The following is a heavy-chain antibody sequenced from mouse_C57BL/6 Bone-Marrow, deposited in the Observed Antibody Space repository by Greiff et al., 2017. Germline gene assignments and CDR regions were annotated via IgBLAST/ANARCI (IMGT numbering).Heavy chain of an antibody. CDR1: GFSLTSYG. D-gene: IGHD2-3*01. CDR2: IWRGGST. CDR3: AKFDGYPYAMDY. V-gene: IGHV2-5*01. J-gene: IGHJ4*01. Sequence: QVQLKESGPGLVQPSQSLSITCTVSGFSLTSYGVHWVRQSPGKGLEWLGVIWRGGSTDYNAAFMSRLSITKDNSKSQVFFKMNSLQADDTAIYXCAKFDGYPYAMDYWGQGTSVTVSS.